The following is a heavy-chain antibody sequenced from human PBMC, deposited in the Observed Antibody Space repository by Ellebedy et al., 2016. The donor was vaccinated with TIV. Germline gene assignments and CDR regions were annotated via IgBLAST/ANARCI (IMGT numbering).Heavy chain of an antibody. Sequence: GESPKISCAAPGFPLSGYWMSPVRQAPGKGLEWVANIKQDGSEKYYVDSVKGRFTISRDNAKNSLYLQMDSLRAEDTAVYYCARPSWYVYWGQGTLVTVSS. CDR1: GFPLSGYW. J-gene: IGHJ4*02. D-gene: IGHD6-13*01. CDR2: IKQDGSEK. V-gene: IGHV3-7*01. CDR3: ARPSWYVY.